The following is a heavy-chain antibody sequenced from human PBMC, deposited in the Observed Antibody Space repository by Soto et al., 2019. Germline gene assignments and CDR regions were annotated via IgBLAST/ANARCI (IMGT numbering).Heavy chain of an antibody. J-gene: IGHJ5*02. CDR3: ASDSRYCSGGSCYSEHQNWFDP. CDR2: IYYSGST. V-gene: IGHV4-31*03. D-gene: IGHD2-15*01. CDR1: GGSISSGGYY. Sequence: TLSLTCTVSGGSISSGGYYWSWIRQHPGKGLEWIGYIYYSGSTYYNPSLKSRVTISVDTSKNQFSLKLSSVTAADTAVYYCASDSRYCSGGSCYSEHQNWFDPWGQGTLVTVSS.